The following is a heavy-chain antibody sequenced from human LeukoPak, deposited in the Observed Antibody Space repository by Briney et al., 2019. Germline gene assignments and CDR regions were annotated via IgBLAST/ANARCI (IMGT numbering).Heavy chain of an antibody. Sequence: PGGSQTLSCAVSGFTFTSFSFNWARQARGEGLGWVSSINTVATYIYYADSVRGRFTISRDNDKNSVYLQLDRLRAEDTGVYYCARLRRNGDSGGFYYYYDYWGQGTLVTVSS. CDR2: INTVATYI. CDR1: GFTFTSFS. CDR3: ARLRRNGDSGGFYYYYDY. D-gene: IGHD3-22*01. J-gene: IGHJ4*02. V-gene: IGHV3-21*01.